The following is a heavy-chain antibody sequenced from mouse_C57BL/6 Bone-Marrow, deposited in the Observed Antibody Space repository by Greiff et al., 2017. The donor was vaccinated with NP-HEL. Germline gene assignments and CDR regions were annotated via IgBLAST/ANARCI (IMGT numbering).Heavy chain of an antibody. D-gene: IGHD2-5*01. Sequence: EVQLQQSGAELVRPGASVKLSCTASGFNIKDDYMHWVKQRPEQGLEWIGWIDPENGDTEYASKFQGKATITADTSSNTAYLQLSRLTSEDTAVYYCTTSDYSNYWYFDVWGIGTTVTVSS. J-gene: IGHJ1*03. V-gene: IGHV14-4*01. CDR2: IDPENGDT. CDR1: GFNIKDDY. CDR3: TTSDYSNYWYFDV.